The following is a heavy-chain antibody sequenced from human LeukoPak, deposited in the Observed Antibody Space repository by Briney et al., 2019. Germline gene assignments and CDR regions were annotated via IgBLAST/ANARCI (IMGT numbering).Heavy chain of an antibody. CDR3: AREDAGGTYSFDY. Sequence: GGSLRLSCVVSGFTVSSHFMSWVRQAPGKGPEWVSVIYTSGITYYADSVRGRFTISRDNSKNTLYLQMDSLTAEDTAVYYCAREDAGGTYSFDYWGQGTLVTVSS. CDR1: GFTVSSHF. V-gene: IGHV3-66*01. CDR2: IYTSGIT. D-gene: IGHD1-26*01. J-gene: IGHJ4*02.